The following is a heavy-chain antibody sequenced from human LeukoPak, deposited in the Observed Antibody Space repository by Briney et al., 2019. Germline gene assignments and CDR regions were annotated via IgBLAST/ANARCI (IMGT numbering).Heavy chain of an antibody. Sequence: PGGSLRLSCAASGFTVSSNYMSWVRQAPGKGLEWVAVISYDGSNKYYADSVKGRFTISRDNSKNTLYLQMNSLRAEDTAVYYCARGIWSTVTQDYYYGMDVWGQGTTVTVSS. CDR2: ISYDGSNK. CDR3: ARGIWSTVTQDYYYGMDV. D-gene: IGHD4-17*01. J-gene: IGHJ6*02. CDR1: GFTVSSNY. V-gene: IGHV3-30-3*01.